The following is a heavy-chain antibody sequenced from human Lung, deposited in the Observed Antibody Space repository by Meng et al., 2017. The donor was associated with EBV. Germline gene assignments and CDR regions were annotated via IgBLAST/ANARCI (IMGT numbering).Heavy chain of an antibody. Sequence: EVQLVESGGGLVQPGGSLRLSCIVSGFTLSDAWMSWVRQAPGKGLEWVGRIKSKGDGGTIDYGAPVKGRFIISRDDSKNTLFLQMNNLKSEDTGVYFCATETTPTDYWGQGTLVTVSA. CDR3: ATETTPTDY. CDR2: IKSKGDGGTI. D-gene: IGHD1-7*01. V-gene: IGHV3-15*01. CDR1: GFTLSDAW. J-gene: IGHJ4*02.